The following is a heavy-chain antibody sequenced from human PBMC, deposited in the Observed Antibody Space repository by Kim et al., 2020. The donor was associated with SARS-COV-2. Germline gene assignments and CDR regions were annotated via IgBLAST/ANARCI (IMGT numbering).Heavy chain of an antibody. J-gene: IGHJ4*02. D-gene: IGHD5-12*01. Sequence: SQTLSLTCAVSGGSISSYYWSWIRQPPGKGLEWIGYIYYSGSTNYNPSLKSRVTISVDTSKNQFSLKLSSVTAADTAVYYCARQSGYNTFDFWGQGTLVTVSS. CDR1: GGSISSYY. V-gene: IGHV4-59*08. CDR3: ARQSGYNTFDF. CDR2: IYYSGST.